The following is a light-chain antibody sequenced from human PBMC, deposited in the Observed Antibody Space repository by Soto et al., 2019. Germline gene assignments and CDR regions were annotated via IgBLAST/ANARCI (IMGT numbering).Light chain of an antibody. Sequence: QSVLTQPPSASGSPGQSVTISCTATSSDVGGYNYVSWYQQHPGKAPKLMIYEVSKRPSGVPDRFSGSKSGNTASLTVSGLQDEDEADYYCSSYAGSTVVFGGGTKVTVL. CDR1: SSDVGGYNY. V-gene: IGLV2-8*01. J-gene: IGLJ2*01. CDR2: EVS. CDR3: SSYAGSTVV.